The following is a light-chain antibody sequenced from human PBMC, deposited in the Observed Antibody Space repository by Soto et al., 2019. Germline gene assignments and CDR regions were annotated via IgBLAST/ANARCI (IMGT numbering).Light chain of an antibody. CDR3: QLYGGSSPRVS. V-gene: IGKV3-20*01. CDR2: GAS. Sequence: EVVLTQSPGTLSLSPGARATLSCRASQSVNDNHLAWYQQKGGQAPRLLIYGASTRATGVPERFSGSGFGTGDCLMSNRLEPEDFALYYWQLYGGSSPRVSCVPGTTVEI. J-gene: IGKJ3*01. CDR1: QSVNDNH.